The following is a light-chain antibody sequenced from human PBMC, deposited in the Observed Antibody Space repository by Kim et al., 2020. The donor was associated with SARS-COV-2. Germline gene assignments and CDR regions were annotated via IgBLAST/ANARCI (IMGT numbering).Light chain of an antibody. CDR3: SSYTSSSTWV. CDR2: DVS. V-gene: IGLV2-14*03. J-gene: IGLJ3*02. CDR1: SSDVGAYDY. Sequence: GQSFTISCTGTSSDVGAYDYPSWYQQHPGKAPTLMIYDVSERPSGVSYRFSGSKSGNTASLTISGLRAEDEADYYCSSYTSSSTWVFGGGTQLTVL.